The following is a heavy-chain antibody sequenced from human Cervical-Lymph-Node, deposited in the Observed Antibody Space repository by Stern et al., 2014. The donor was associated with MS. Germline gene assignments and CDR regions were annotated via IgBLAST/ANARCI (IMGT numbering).Heavy chain of an antibody. CDR3: TKGFTVTGTGYGVDV. CDR2: ISGSGGNT. D-gene: IGHD6-19*01. CDR1: GFTFSNYA. J-gene: IGHJ6*02. Sequence: EVHLVESGGGLVQPGGSLRLSCAPSGFTFSNYAMSWIRQAPGKGLALISSISGSGGNTFYADSVKGRFTIFRDNSKNTLEMQMNSLRAEDSALYYCTKGFTVTGTGYGVDVWGQGTTVTVSS. V-gene: IGHV3-23*04.